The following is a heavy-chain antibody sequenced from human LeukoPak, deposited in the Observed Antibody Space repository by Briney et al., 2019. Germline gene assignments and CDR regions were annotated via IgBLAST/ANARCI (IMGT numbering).Heavy chain of an antibody. CDR2: INTNTGNP. V-gene: IGHV7-4-1*02. Sequence: ASVKVSCKASGYSFSSYDINWVRQATGQGLEWMGWINTNTGNPTYAQGFTGRFVFSLDTSVSTAYLQISSLKAEDTAVYYCARDLIIPSSGSYYNDAFDIWGQGTMVTVSS. CDR1: GYSFSSYD. D-gene: IGHD3-10*01. CDR3: ARDLIIPSSGSYYNDAFDI. J-gene: IGHJ3*02.